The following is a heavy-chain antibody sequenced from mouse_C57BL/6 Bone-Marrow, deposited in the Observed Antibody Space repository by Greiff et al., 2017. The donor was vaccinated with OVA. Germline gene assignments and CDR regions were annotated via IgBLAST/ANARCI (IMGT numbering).Heavy chain of an antibody. Sequence: EVQLVESGAELVRPGASVKLSCTASGFNIKDDYMHWVKQRPEQGLEWIGWIDPENGDTETASKFQGKATITVDTTSNTASLLLSSLTSEETAVYYCTTTYYSNYFAYWGQGTLVTVSA. D-gene: IGHD2-5*01. CDR1: GFNIKDDY. CDR2: IDPENGDT. J-gene: IGHJ3*01. V-gene: IGHV14-4*01. CDR3: TTTYYSNYFAY.